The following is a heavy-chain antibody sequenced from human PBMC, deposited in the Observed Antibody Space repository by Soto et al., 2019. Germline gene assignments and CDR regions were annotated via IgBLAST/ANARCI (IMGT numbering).Heavy chain of an antibody. CDR1: GGSVSSRNYY. CDR3: ARGSLPSPNLRFDP. V-gene: IGHV4-61*01. Sequence: SETLSLTCTVSGGSVSSRNYYWSWIRQPPGKGLEWIGYLYYGGSTNYNPSLKSRVTTSADASKNQFSLKLSSVTAADTAVYYCARGSLPSPNLRFDPWGQGILVTVSS. CDR2: LYYGGST. D-gene: IGHD2-2*01. J-gene: IGHJ5*02.